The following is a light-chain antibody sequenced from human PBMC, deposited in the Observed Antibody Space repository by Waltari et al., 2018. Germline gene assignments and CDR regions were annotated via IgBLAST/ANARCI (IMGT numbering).Light chain of an antibody. CDR3: QAWDSSTARVV. J-gene: IGLJ2*01. V-gene: IGLV3-1*01. CDR2: QDS. CDR1: KWGDKY. Sequence: SYELTQPPSVSVSPGQTASITCSGDKWGDKYACWYQQKPGQSPVLVIYQDSKRPSGIPERFSGSNSGNTATLTISGTQAMDEADYYCQAWDSSTARVVFGGGTKLTVL.